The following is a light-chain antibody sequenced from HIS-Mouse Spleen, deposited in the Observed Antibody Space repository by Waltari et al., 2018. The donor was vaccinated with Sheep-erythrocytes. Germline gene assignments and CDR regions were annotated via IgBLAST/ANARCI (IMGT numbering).Light chain of an antibody. Sequence: QSALTQPRSVSGSPGQSVTISCTGTSSDVGGYNYVSWYQQHPGKAPKLMIYDVSKRPSGFPDRFSGSKSGNTASLTISGLQAEDEADYYCCSYAGSYNYVFGTGTKVTVL. J-gene: IGLJ1*01. CDR2: DVS. CDR1: SSDVGGYNY. CDR3: CSYAGSYNYV. V-gene: IGLV2-11*01.